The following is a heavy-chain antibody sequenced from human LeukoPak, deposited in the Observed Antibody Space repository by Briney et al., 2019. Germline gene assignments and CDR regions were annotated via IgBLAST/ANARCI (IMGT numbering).Heavy chain of an antibody. J-gene: IGHJ6*03. D-gene: IGHD4-17*01. CDR1: GGTFSSYA. V-gene: IGHV1-69*06. Sequence: SVKVSCKASGGTFSSYAISWVRQAPGQGLEWTGGIIPIFGTANYAQKFQGRVTITADKSTSTAYMELSSLRSEDTAVYYCASPLYGDYGYYYYYMDVWGKGTTVTVSS. CDR2: IIPIFGTA. CDR3: ASPLYGDYGYYYYYMDV.